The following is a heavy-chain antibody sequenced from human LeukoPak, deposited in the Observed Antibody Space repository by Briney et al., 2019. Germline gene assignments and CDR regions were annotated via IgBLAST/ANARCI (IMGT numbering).Heavy chain of an antibody. CDR1: GFTFINYA. CDR2: ISGSGGST. D-gene: IGHD3-16*02. CDR3: ATRAYDYVWGSYPY. Sequence: GGSLRLSCAASGFTFINYAMSWVRQAPGEGLEWVSGISGSGGSTYYADSVKGRFTISRDNSRNTLYLQMNSLRAEDTAVYYCATRAYDYVWGSYPYWGQGTLVTVSS. V-gene: IGHV3-23*01. J-gene: IGHJ4*02.